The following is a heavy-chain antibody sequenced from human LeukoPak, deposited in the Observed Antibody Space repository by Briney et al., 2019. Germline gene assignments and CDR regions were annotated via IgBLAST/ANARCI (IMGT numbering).Heavy chain of an antibody. J-gene: IGHJ5*02. D-gene: IGHD3-10*01. CDR3: ARIDGSGSYYNGNNWFDP. CDR1: GGTFSSYA. CDR2: IIPIFGTA. V-gene: IGHV1-69*13. Sequence: SVKVSCKASGGTFSSYAISWVRQAPGQGLEWMGGIIPIFGTANYTQKFQGRVTITADESTSTAYMELSSLRSEDTAVYYCARIDGSGSYYNGNNWFDPWGQGTLVTVSS.